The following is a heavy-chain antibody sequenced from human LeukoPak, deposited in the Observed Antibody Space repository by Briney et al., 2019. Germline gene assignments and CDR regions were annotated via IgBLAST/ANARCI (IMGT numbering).Heavy chain of an antibody. CDR2: IYKSGST. J-gene: IGHJ4*02. D-gene: IGHD4-17*01. CDR3: ASTRETGYGDYPPGFDY. Sequence: SEPLSLTCTVSGGSISSYYWSWIRQPPGKGLEWIGYIYKSGSTNYNPSLKSRVTISVDTSKNQFSLKLSSVTAADTAVYYCASTRETGYGDYPPGFDYWGQGTLVTVSS. CDR1: GGSISSYY. V-gene: IGHV4-59*12.